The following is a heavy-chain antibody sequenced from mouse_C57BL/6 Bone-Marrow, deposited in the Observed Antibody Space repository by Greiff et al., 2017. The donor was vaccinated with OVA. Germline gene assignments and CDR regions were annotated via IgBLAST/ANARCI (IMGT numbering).Heavy chain of an antibody. J-gene: IGHJ4*01. D-gene: IGHD1-1*02. CDR2: INYDGSST. Sequence: VQLKESEGGLVQPGSSMKLSCTASGFTFSDYYMAWVRQVPEKGLEWVANINYDGSSTYYLDSLKSRFIISRDNAKNILYLQMSSLKSEDTATYYCAREGGFYYAMDYWGQGTSVTVSS. CDR1: GFTFSDYY. CDR3: AREGGFYYAMDY. V-gene: IGHV5-16*01.